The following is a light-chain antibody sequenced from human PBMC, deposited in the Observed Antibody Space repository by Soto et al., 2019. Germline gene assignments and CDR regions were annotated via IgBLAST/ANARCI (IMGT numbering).Light chain of an antibody. Sequence: VSSHSPLSLPLTLLQPSSIACMSSQNLVHSDGTTYLSWFRQRPGQPPRLLIYKISNRFSGVPERFSRSGAGTDFTLKISRVEAADVGLYYCVPVTHFGWMFGQGTKVDIK. CDR1: QNLVHSDGTTY. J-gene: IGKJ1*01. CDR3: VPVTHFGWM. CDR2: KIS. V-gene: IGKV2-24*01.